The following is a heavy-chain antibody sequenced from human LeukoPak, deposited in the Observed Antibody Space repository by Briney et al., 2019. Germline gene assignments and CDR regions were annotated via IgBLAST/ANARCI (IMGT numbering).Heavy chain of an antibody. CDR3: ARGRGDYGGNYQTFDY. D-gene: IGHD4-23*01. J-gene: IGHJ4*02. Sequence: PGGSLRLSCAASGFTFSSYEMNWVRQAPGQGLEWVSYISSSGRTIYYADSVKGRFTISRDNAKNSLYLQMNSLRAEDTAVYYCARGRGDYGGNYQTFDYWGQGTLVTVSS. CDR1: GFTFSSYE. V-gene: IGHV3-48*03. CDR2: ISSSGRTI.